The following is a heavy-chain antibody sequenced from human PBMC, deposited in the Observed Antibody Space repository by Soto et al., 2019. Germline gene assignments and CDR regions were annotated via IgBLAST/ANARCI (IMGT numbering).Heavy chain of an antibody. CDR2: ISYDGSNK. CDR1: GFTFSSYG. D-gene: IGHD3-22*01. Sequence: GGSLRLSCAASGFTFSSYGMHWVRQAPGKGLEWVAVISYDGSNKYYADSVKGRFTISRDNSKNTVYLQVSKLRAEDTAVYFCARDQTDSGGYSDSWGQGTLVTVSS. J-gene: IGHJ4*02. V-gene: IGHV3-30*03. CDR3: ARDQTDSGGYSDS.